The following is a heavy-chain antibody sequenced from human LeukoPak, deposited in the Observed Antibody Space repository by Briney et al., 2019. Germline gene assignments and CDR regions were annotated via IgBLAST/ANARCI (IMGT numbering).Heavy chain of an antibody. Sequence: SQTLSLTCAVSGGSISVPGYSWSWIRQPPGKGLEWIGYIYYSGSTYYNPSLKSRVTTSVDTSKNQFSLKLSSVTAADTAVYYCARGGIVVVPAAMFSYYYYGMDVWGQGTTVTVSS. V-gene: IGHV4-31*11. J-gene: IGHJ6*02. CDR3: ARGGIVVVPAAMFSYYYYGMDV. CDR2: IYYSGST. CDR1: GGSISVPGYS. D-gene: IGHD2-2*01.